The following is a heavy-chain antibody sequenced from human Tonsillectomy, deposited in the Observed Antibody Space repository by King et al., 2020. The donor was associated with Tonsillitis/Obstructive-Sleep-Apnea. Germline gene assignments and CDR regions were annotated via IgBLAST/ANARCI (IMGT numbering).Heavy chain of an antibody. J-gene: IGHJ4*02. V-gene: IGHV1-46*01. CDR1: GYTFTNYY. Sequence: QVQLVESGAEVKKPGASVKVSCKASGYTFTNYYMHWVRQAPGQGLEWMGIINRSGGSTSYAQKFQGRVTMTRDTSTSTVYMELSSLRSEDTAVYYCARVSVVTRLDYWGQGTLVTVSS. CDR2: INRSGGST. CDR3: ARVSVVTRLDY. D-gene: IGHD4-23*01.